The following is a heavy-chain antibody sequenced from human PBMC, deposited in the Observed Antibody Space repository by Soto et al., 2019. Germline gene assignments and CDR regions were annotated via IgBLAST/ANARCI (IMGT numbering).Heavy chain of an antibody. CDR1: GFTFSSYA. CDR2: ITVSGDDT. D-gene: IGHD1-20*01. CDR3: AKFSGTVYYYGMDV. J-gene: IGHJ6*02. Sequence: GGSLRLSCAASGFTFSSYAMSWVRQAPGKGLEWAPGKGLEWVSGITVSGDDTYYADSVKGRFTISRDNSKNTLYLQMNSLRAEDTAVYYCAKFSGTVYYYGMDVWGQGTTVTVSS. V-gene: IGHV3-23*01.